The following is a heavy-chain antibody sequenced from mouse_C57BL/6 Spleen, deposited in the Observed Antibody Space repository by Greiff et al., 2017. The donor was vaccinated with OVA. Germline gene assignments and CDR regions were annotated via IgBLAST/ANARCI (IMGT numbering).Heavy chain of an antibody. D-gene: IGHD1-1*01. CDR1: GYTFTEYT. Sequence: VQLQESGAELVKPGASVKLSCKASGYTFTEYTIHWVKQRSGQGLEWIGWFYPGSGSIKYNEKFKDKATLTADKSSSTVYMELSRLTSEDSAVYFCARHEGDYGSSLNWYFDVWGTGTTVTVSS. J-gene: IGHJ1*03. CDR2: FYPGSGSI. V-gene: IGHV1-62-2*01. CDR3: ARHEGDYGSSLNWYFDV.